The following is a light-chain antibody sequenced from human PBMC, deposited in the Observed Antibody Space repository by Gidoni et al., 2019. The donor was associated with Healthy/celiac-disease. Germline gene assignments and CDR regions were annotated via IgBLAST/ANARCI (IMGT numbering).Light chain of an antibody. CDR3: QQYAP. Sequence: EIVLTQSPGTLSLSPGERATLACRASQSVSSSYLAWYQQKPGQAPRLLIYCASSRATGIPDRFSGSGSGTDFTLTISRLEPEDFAVYYCQQYAPFGQXTRLEIK. CDR2: CAS. J-gene: IGKJ5*01. CDR1: QSVSSSY. V-gene: IGKV3-20*01.